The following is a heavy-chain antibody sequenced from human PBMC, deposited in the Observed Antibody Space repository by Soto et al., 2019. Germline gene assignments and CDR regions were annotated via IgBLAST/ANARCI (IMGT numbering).Heavy chain of an antibody. CDR2: IGRSSSYI. CDR3: TRPRYDGSGTPFDY. V-gene: IGHV3-21*01. Sequence: GGSLRLSCAASELTFSSCSMNWVRQAPGKGLEWVSSIGRSSSYIYYADSVKGRFIISRDNAKNSLYLQMNSLRAEDTALYYCTRPRYDGSGTPFDYWGQGALVTVSS. D-gene: IGHD3-22*01. CDR1: ELTFSSCS. J-gene: IGHJ4*02.